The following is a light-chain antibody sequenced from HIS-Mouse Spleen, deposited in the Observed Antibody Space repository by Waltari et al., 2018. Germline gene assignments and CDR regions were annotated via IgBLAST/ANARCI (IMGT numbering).Light chain of an antibody. CDR3: MQALQTPFT. CDR1: QSLLHSNGYNY. CDR2: LGS. Sequence: DIVMTQSPLSLPVTPGEPASISCRSSQSLLHSNGYNYLDWYLQKPGQSPQLLIYLGSYRASGVPDRFSGSGSGTDFTLKISRVEAEDVGVYYCMQALQTPFTFGPGTKVDIK. J-gene: IGKJ3*01. V-gene: IGKV2-28*01.